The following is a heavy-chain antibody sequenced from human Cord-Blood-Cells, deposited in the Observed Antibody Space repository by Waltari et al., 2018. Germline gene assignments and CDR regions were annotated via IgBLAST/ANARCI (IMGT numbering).Heavy chain of an antibody. V-gene: IGHV4-59*11. CDR2: IYYSGST. J-gene: IGHJ4*02. D-gene: IGHD6-13*01. Sequence: QVQLQASGPGLVKPSETLSLTCPVSGGSISSHYWSWIRQPPGKGLEWIGYIYYSGSTNYNPSLKSRVTISVDTSKNQFSLKLSSVTAADTAVYYCAREGAADSLDYWGQGTLVTVSS. CDR3: AREGAADSLDY. CDR1: GGSISSHY.